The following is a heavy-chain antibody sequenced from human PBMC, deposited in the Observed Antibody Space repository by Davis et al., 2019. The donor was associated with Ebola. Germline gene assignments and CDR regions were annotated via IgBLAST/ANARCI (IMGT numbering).Heavy chain of an antibody. Sequence: SETLSLTCTVSGGSISSASYFWTWIRQPAGKGLEWIGHISTSGSTNSNPSLKSRLTISVDTSKNQFSLKLSSVTAADTALYYYARHLRDGDYYYGMDVWGQGTTVTVSS. V-gene: IGHV4-61*09. D-gene: IGHD4-17*01. CDR1: GGSISSASYF. CDR3: ARHLRDGDYYYGMDV. CDR2: ISTSGST. J-gene: IGHJ6*02.